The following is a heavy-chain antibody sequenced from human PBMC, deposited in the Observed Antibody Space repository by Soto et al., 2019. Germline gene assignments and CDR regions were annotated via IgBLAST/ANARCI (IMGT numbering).Heavy chain of an antibody. CDR3: ARSTGYSYD. D-gene: IGHD5-18*01. J-gene: IGHJ4*02. CDR2: VYPGDSDP. Sequence: PGESLKISCKGSGYRFTSYWIGWVRQMPGKGLEWMGIVYPGDSDPRYSPSFQGQVTISADKSISTAYLQWGSLEASDSAMYYCARSTGYSYDWGQGTLVTVSS. V-gene: IGHV5-51*01. CDR1: GYRFTSYW.